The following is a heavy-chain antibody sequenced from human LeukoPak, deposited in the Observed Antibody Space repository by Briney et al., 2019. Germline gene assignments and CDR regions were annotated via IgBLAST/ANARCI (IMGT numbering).Heavy chain of an antibody. D-gene: IGHD6-19*01. CDR3: AKGSTFTAASSSDFDY. Sequence: GGSLRLSCAASGFTFIRYGMHWVRQAPGKGLEWVAVISFDGSNKYYADSVKGRFTISRDNSKNTLYLQMNSLRAEDTAVYYCAKGSTFTAASSSDFDYWGQGTLVTVSS. V-gene: IGHV3-30*18. J-gene: IGHJ4*02. CDR2: ISFDGSNK. CDR1: GFTFIRYG.